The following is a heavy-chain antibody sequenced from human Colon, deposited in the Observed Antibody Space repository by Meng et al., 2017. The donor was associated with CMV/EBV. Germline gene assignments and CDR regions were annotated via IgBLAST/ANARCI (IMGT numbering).Heavy chain of an antibody. D-gene: IGHD3-22*01. CDR2: IYYTGST. CDR1: GNSISSDGYY. J-gene: IGHJ4*02. Sequence: VSGNSISSDGYYWRWIRQHPGRGLEWIGYIYYTGSTYYNPSLTSRVAISLDTSKNQFSLKLTSVTAADTAIYYCARDNYYDNRGLDYWGRGTLVTVSS. CDR3: ARDNYYDNRGLDY. V-gene: IGHV4-31*02.